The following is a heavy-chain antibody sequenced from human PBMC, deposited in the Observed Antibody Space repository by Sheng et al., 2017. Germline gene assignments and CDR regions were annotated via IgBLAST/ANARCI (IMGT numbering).Heavy chain of an antibody. Sequence: EVQLVESGGGLVQPGGSLRLSCAASGFTFSSYEMNWVRQAPGKGLEWVSYISRSATTIYYADSVKGRFTISRDNAKNTLYLQMNSLRADDTAVYFCARDPSHPSALTVVTPDYFDYWGQGTLVTVSS. D-gene: IGHD2-21*02. J-gene: IGHJ4*02. V-gene: IGHV3-48*03. CDR2: ISRSATTI. CDR1: GFTFSSYE. CDR3: ARDPSHPSALTVVTPDYFDY.